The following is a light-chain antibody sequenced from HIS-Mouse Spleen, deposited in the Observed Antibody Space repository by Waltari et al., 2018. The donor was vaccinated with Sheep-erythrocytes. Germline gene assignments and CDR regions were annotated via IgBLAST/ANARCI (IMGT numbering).Light chain of an antibody. V-gene: IGLV2-14*01. CDR2: EVC. CDR3: SSYTSSSTVV. Sequence: QSALTQPASVSGSPGQSITISCTGTSSDVGGYNYVSWYQQHPGKAPKLMIYEVCNRPSGVSNRFSGSNSGNTASLTISGLQAEDEADYYCSSYTSSSTVVFGGGTKLTVL. CDR1: SSDVGGYNY. J-gene: IGLJ2*01.